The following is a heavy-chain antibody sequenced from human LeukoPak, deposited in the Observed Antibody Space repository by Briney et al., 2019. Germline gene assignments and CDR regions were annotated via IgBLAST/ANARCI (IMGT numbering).Heavy chain of an antibody. CDR1: GFSFSSYW. CDR3: TKYGDDDTPGLN. Sequence: PGGSLRLSCAASGFSFSSYWMTWVRPAPGKGLEWVANIKEDGSDKYYVDSVKGRFTISRDNAKNSLYLQMNSLRAEDTAVYYCTKYGDDDTPGLNWGQGTLVTVSS. CDR2: IKEDGSDK. V-gene: IGHV3-7*02. D-gene: IGHD4-17*01. J-gene: IGHJ4*02.